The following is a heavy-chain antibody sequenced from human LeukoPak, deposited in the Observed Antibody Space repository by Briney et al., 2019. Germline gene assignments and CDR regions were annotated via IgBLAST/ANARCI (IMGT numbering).Heavy chain of an antibody. CDR1: GFTLSNSW. CDR2: IKDDGSDK. J-gene: IGHJ4*02. CDR3: VSFYAR. D-gene: IGHD2/OR15-2a*01. Sequence: GGSLRLSCAASGFTLSNSWMSWVRQAPGKGLEWVAEIKDDGSDKYYVGSVKGRFTISRDNAKNSAYLQMNSLRAEDTAVYYCVSFYARWGQGILVTVSS. V-gene: IGHV3-7*01.